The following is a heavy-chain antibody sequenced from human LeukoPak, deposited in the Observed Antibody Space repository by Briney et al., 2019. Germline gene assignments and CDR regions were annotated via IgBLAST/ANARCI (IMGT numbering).Heavy chain of an antibody. CDR2: VLDNVRA. CDR3: ATIKRGNIFGFFDF. J-gene: IGHJ4*02. V-gene: IGHV4-59*01. D-gene: IGHD5-18*01. CDR1: GGSISSYY. Sequence: SETLSLTCTVSGGSISSYYWSWIRQPPGKGLEWIGYVLDNVRAKDNPSLNSRFTLSADTSKNQFSLRLTSVTAADTAVYYCATIKRGNIFGFFDFWGQGILVTVSS.